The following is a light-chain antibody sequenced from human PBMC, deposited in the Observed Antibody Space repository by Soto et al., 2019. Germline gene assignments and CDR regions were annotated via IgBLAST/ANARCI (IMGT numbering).Light chain of an antibody. CDR3: QQYGSSGT. V-gene: IGKV3-20*01. CDR2: GAS. J-gene: IGKJ1*01. CDR1: QSVGGD. Sequence: ERVMTQSPATLSVSPGERATLSCRASQSVGGDLAWYQQKPGQAPRLLIYGASNRATGIPDRFSGSGSGTDFTLTISRLEPEDFAVYYCQQYGSSGTFGQGTKVDIK.